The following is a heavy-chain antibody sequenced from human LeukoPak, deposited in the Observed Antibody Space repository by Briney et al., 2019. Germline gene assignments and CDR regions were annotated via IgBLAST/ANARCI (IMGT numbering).Heavy chain of an antibody. CDR1: GFTFSSHA. CDR3: AKRGIAAAASFDY. CDR2: ISGSGGRT. Sequence: GGSLRLSCAASGFTFSSHAMSWVRQAPGKGLEWVSAISGSGGRTYYADSVKGRFTLSGDNSKNTLYLQMNSLRADDTAVYYCAKRGIAAAASFDYWGQGTLVSVSS. D-gene: IGHD6-13*01. J-gene: IGHJ4*02. V-gene: IGHV3-23*01.